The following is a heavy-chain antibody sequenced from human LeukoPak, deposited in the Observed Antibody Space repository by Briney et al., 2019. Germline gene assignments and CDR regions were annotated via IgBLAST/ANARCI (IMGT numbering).Heavy chain of an antibody. CDR1: GYSISSGYY. CDR2: IYHSGST. CDR3: ARDLEWHDAFDI. D-gene: IGHD3-3*01. Sequence: SETLSLTCTVSGYSISSGYYWGWIRQPPGKGLEWIGSIYHSGSTYYNPSLKSRVTISVDTSKNQFSLKLSSVTAADTAVYYCARDLEWHDAFDIWGQGTMVTVSS. J-gene: IGHJ3*02. V-gene: IGHV4-38-2*02.